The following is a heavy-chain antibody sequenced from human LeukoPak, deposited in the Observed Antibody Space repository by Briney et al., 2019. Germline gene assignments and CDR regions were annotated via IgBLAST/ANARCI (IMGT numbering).Heavy chain of an antibody. Sequence: GGSLRLSCAASGFTFSSYEMNWVRQAPGKGLEWVSYISCSGSTIYYADSVKGRFTISRDNAKNSLYLQMNSLRAEDTAVYYCARDQGQLDYYDSSGGGYWGQGTLVTVSS. CDR2: ISCSGSTI. CDR1: GFTFSSYE. V-gene: IGHV3-48*03. CDR3: ARDQGQLDYYDSSGGGY. D-gene: IGHD3-22*01. J-gene: IGHJ4*02.